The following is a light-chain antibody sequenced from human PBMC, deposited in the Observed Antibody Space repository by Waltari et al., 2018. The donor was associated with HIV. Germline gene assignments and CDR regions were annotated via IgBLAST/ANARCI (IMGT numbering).Light chain of an antibody. CDR2: DVT. CDR3: TSYTNIRTWV. Sequence: QSALTQPASVPGSPGQSLPITCARTSRDVGGYHYVPWFQQHPGKAPKLIIYDVTNRPPGVFNRFSGSKSGNTASLTISGLQAEDEADYYCTSYTNIRTWVFGGGTKLTVL. V-gene: IGLV2-14*03. CDR1: SRDVGGYHY. J-gene: IGLJ3*02.